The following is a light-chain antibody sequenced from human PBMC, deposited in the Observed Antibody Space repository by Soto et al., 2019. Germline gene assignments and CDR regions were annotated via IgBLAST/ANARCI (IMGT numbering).Light chain of an antibody. CDR1: SSDVGGYNY. CDR2: DVS. CDR3: SSYTSSSTLV. J-gene: IGLJ3*02. V-gene: IGLV2-14*01. Sequence: QSALTQPASVSGSPGQSITISCTGTSSDVGGYNYVSWYQQHPGKAPKLMIYDVSNRPSGVSNRFSGSKSGNTASLTISGLQAEVEADYYCSSYTSSSTLVFGGGTQLTVL.